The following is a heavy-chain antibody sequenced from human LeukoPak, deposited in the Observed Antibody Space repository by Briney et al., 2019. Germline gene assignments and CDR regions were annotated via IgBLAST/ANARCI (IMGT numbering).Heavy chain of an antibody. CDR1: GYTFTSYG. J-gene: IGHJ4*02. Sequence: ASVKVSCKASGYTFTSYGISWVRQAPGQGLEWMGWISAYNGNTNYAQKLQGRVTMTTDTSTSTAYMELRSLRSDDTAVYYCARVEYYYLEGGYFDYWGQGTLVTVSS. V-gene: IGHV1-18*01. D-gene: IGHD3-10*01. CDR3: ARVEYYYLEGGYFDY. CDR2: ISAYNGNT.